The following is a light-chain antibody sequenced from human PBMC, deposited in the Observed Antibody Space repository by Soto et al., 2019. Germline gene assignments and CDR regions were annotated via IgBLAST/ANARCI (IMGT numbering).Light chain of an antibody. CDR1: SSDVGGYNY. CDR2: EVS. Sequence: QSALTQPASVSGSPGQSITISCTGTSSDVGGYNYVSWYQQHPGKAPKLMIYEVSNRPSGVSNRFSGSKSGNTASLTISGLRAEDKADYSCSSYTSSSTLVVFGGGTKLTVI. J-gene: IGLJ2*01. CDR3: SSYTSSSTLVV. V-gene: IGLV2-14*01.